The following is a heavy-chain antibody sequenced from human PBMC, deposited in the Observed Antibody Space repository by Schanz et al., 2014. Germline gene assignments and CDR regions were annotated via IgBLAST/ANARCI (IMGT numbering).Heavy chain of an antibody. Sequence: VQLQESGPGLVKPSETLSLTCTASFFSLLSSYWGWIRQPPGKGLEWIAYIYYSGSTNYNPSLRGRVTISLDTSKNQFSLKLRSVTSADTAVYYCARDPGYSGQYGLDVWGQGTTVTVSS. J-gene: IGHJ6*02. CDR3: ARDPGYSGQYGLDV. CDR1: FFSLLSSY. CDR2: IYYSGST. V-gene: IGHV4-59*01. D-gene: IGHD6-13*01.